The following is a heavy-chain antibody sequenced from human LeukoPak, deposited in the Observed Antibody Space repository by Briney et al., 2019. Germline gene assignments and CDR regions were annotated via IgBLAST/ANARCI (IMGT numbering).Heavy chain of an antibody. CDR1: SGSISSYY. CDR3: AREVGSYNDY. J-gene: IGHJ4*02. D-gene: IGHD3-10*01. CDR2: IYYSGST. Sequence: SETLSLTCSVSSGSISSYYWSWIRQPPGKGLEWIGSIYYSGSTYYNPSLKSRVTISVDTSKNQFSLKLSSVTAADTAVYYCAREVGSYNDYWGQGTLVTVSS. V-gene: IGHV4-39*07.